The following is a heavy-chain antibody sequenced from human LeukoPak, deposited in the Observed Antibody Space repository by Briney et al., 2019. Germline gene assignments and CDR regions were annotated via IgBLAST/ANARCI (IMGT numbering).Heavy chain of an antibody. CDR2: ISGSSSTI. CDR3: ARGSTYYDSSGQVPFDY. V-gene: IGHV3-48*01. CDR1: GFTFSSYS. J-gene: IGHJ4*02. D-gene: IGHD3-22*01. Sequence: GGSLRLSCAASGFTFSSYSMNWVRQAPGKGLEWGSYISGSSSTICYADSVKGRFTISRDNGKNTLYLQMNSLRAEDTAVYYCARGSTYYDSSGQVPFDYWGQGTLVTVSS.